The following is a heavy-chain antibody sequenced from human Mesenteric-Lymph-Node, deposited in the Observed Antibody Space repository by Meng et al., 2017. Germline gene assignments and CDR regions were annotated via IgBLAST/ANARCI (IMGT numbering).Heavy chain of an antibody. J-gene: IGHJ6*02. CDR1: GFTFSSYG. D-gene: IGHD6-13*01. CDR3: AKVQTGYSSSWYYYYYGMDV. CDR2: IWYDGSNK. Sequence: GESLKISCAASGFTFSSYGMHWVRQAPGKGLEWAAVIWYDGSNKYYADSVKGRFTISRDNSKNTLYLQMNSLRAEDTAVYYCAKVQTGYSSSWYYYYYGMDVWGQGTTVTVSS. V-gene: IGHV3-33*06.